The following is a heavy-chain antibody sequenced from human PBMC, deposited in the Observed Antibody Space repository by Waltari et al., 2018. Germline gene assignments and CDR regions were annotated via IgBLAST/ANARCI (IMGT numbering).Heavy chain of an antibody. CDR3: AREGRGDI. CDR2: IYHSGST. CDR1: GYLTGSGYS. Sequence: QVPLQESGPXLVKPSEPLSLTCAVSGYLTGSGYSWGWIRQPPGKGLEWIGSIYHSGSTYYNXSLKSRVXISVDTSKNQFSLKLSSVTAADTAVYYCAREGRGDIWGQGTXVXVSS. V-gene: IGHV4-38-2*02. J-gene: IGHJ3*02.